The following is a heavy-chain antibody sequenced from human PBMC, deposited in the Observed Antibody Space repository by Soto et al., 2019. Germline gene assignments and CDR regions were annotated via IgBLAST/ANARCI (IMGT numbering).Heavy chain of an antibody. CDR3: ARLIGDYGTLLPYYYYYMDV. D-gene: IGHD3-16*01. CDR2: IYPGDSDT. J-gene: IGHJ6*03. Sequence: GESLKISCKGSGYSFTSYWIGWVRQMPGKGLEWMGIIYPGDSDTRCSPSFQGQVTISADKSISTAYLQWSSLKASDTAMYYCARLIGDYGTLLPYYYYYMDVWGKGTTVTVSS. V-gene: IGHV5-51*01. CDR1: GYSFTSYW.